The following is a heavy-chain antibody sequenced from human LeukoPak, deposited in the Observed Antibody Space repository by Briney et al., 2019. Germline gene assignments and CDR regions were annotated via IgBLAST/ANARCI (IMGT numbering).Heavy chain of an antibody. J-gene: IGHJ3*02. CDR2: IKSKTDGGTT. V-gene: IGHV3-15*01. CDR1: GFTFSNAW. CDR3: TTDGTYYYGSDDAFDI. Sequence: GGSLRLPCAASGFTFSNAWMSWVRLAPGKGLEWVGRIKSKTDGGTTDYAAPVKGRFTISRDDSKNTLYLQMNSLKTEDTAVYYCTTDGTYYYGSDDAFDIWGQGTMVTVSS. D-gene: IGHD3-10*01.